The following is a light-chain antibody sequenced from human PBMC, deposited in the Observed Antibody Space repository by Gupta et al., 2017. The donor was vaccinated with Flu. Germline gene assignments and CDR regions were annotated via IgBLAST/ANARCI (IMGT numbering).Light chain of an antibody. CDR3: QQYNDWPRT. CDR1: SIGSSN. Sequence: EIGMTQSPATLSVAPGESATFSCRASSIGSSNLAWYQQKRDQAPRLLIYDASTRTAGFPARFSGSGSGTEFPLTISSLQSEDFAVYYFQQYNDWPRTFGQGTKVEIK. J-gene: IGKJ1*01. CDR2: DAS. V-gene: IGKV3-15*01.